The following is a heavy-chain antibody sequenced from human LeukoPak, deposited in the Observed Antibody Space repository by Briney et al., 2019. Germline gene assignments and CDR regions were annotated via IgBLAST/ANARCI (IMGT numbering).Heavy chain of an antibody. Sequence: SETLSLTCTVSGGSIRSSTYYWGWIRQPPGKGLEWIGSIYYSGNTYYNPSRKSRLTISVDTSKNQFSLRPRSVTAADTALYSCATQAVAGTFDIWGQGKMVTVSS. J-gene: IGHJ3*02. CDR1: GGSIRSSTYY. CDR2: IYYSGNT. D-gene: IGHD6-19*01. CDR3: ATQAVAGTFDI. V-gene: IGHV4-39*01.